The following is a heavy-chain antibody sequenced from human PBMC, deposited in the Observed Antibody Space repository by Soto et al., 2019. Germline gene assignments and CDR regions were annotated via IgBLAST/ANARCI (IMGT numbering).Heavy chain of an antibody. CDR1: GYTFTSYD. V-gene: IGHV1-8*01. CDR3: ARGQYSSGWYGVGY. Sequence: ASVKVSCKASGYTFTSYDINWVRQATGQGLEWMGWMNPNSGNTGYAQKFQGRVTMTRNTSISTAYMELSSLRSEDTAVYYCARGQYSSGWYGVGYWGQGTLVTVSS. J-gene: IGHJ4*02. CDR2: MNPNSGNT. D-gene: IGHD6-19*01.